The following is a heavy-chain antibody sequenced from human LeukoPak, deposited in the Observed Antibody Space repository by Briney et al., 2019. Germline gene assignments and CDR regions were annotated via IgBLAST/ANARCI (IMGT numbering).Heavy chain of an antibody. CDR2: IKGNGLTT. D-gene: IGHD5-18*01. Sequence: PGGSLRLSCAASGFTFSDYYMTWIRQAPGKGLEWLSHIKGNGLTTYYADSVKGRFTISRDNARNSLFLQMNSLRADDTAIYYCARRATTERGHSYGLDFWGQGTLVTVSS. J-gene: IGHJ4*02. V-gene: IGHV3-11*04. CDR1: GFTFSDYY. CDR3: ARRATTERGHSYGLDF.